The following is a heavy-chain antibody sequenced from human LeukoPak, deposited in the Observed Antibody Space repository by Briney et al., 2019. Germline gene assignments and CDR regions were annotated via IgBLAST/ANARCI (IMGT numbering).Heavy chain of an antibody. CDR3: ARHPSMVRGVNVDY. Sequence: PSETLSLTCTVSGGSISSSNYYWGWIRQPPGKGLEWVGSIYYSGSTYYNPSLKSRVTISVDTSKNQFSLKLSSVTAADTAVYYCARHPSMVRGVNVDYWGQGTLVTVSS. CDR2: IYYSGST. CDR1: GGSISSSNYY. D-gene: IGHD3-10*01. J-gene: IGHJ4*02. V-gene: IGHV4-39*01.